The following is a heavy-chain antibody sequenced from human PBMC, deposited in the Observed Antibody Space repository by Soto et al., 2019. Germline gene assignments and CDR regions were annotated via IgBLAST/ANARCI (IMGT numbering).Heavy chain of an antibody. D-gene: IGHD6-6*01. CDR3: ARGRGSRWPPAPEFDY. Sequence: QVQLQQWGAGLLKPSETLSLTCAVYGGSFSGYYWSWIRQPPGKGLEWIGEINHSGSTNYNPSLKSRVPIPVDTAKNQFALKLSSVTAADTAVYYCARGRGSRWPPAPEFDYWGQGTLVTVSS. CDR1: GGSFSGYY. V-gene: IGHV4-34*01. CDR2: INHSGST. J-gene: IGHJ4*02.